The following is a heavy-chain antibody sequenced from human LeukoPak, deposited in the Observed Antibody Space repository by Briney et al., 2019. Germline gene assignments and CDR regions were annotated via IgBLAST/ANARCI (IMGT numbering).Heavy chain of an antibody. CDR3: ARDLQVLPRPGRVDY. CDR1: GYNLISYY. J-gene: IGHJ4*02. Sequence: GASVKVSCKTSGYNLISYYMHWVQQAPGQGLEWMGWINPNTGGTNYAQKFLGRISMTRDTSISTAYMELNSLTSDDTAIYYCARDLQVLPRPGRVDYWGQGTLVTVSS. CDR2: INPNTGGT. V-gene: IGHV1-2*02. D-gene: IGHD1-26*01.